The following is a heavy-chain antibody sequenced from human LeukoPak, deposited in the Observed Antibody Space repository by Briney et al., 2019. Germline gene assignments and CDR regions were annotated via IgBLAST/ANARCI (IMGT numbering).Heavy chain of an antibody. CDR3: ARDLAGHDAFDI. CDR2: THYSGSS. V-gene: IGHV4-59*11. Sequence: SETLSLTCGVSGGPISSHYWSWVRQSPEKGPEWIGYTHYSGSSKYNPTHQSRVTISVDTSKNQFSLRVTSVTAADTAMYYCARDLAGHDAFDIWGQGTMVTVSS. J-gene: IGHJ3*02. CDR1: GGPISSHY. D-gene: IGHD3-16*01.